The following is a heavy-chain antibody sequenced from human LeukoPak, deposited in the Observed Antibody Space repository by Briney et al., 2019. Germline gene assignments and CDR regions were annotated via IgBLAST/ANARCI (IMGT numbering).Heavy chain of an antibody. J-gene: IGHJ4*02. CDR1: GFTFSSYG. CDR2: ISYDGSNK. Sequence: GGSLRLSCAASGFTFSSYGMHWVRQAPGKGLEWVAVISYDGSNKYYADSVKGRFTISRDNSKNTLYLQMNSLRAEDTAVYYCAKVVVPAAIHRGDYWGQGTLVTVSS. V-gene: IGHV3-30*18. CDR3: AKVVVPAAIHRGDY. D-gene: IGHD2-2*02.